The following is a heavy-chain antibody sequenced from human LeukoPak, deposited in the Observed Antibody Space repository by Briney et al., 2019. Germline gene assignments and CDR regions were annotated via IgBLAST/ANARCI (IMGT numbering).Heavy chain of an antibody. CDR1: GGSISSYY. CDR3: ARIESYCSGGSCYSGDNWFDP. CDR2: IYYSGST. Sequence: SETLSLTCTVSGGSISSYYWGWIRQPPGKGLEWIGYIYYSGSTNYNPSLKSRVTISVDTSKNQFSLKLSSVTAADTAVYYCARIESYCSGGSCYSGDNWFDPWGQGTLVTVSS. D-gene: IGHD2-15*01. V-gene: IGHV4-59*08. J-gene: IGHJ5*02.